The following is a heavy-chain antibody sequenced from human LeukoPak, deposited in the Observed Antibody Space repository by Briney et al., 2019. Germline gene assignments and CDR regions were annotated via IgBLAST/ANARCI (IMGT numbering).Heavy chain of an antibody. CDR3: ARGVATIWSDP. J-gene: IGHJ5*02. CDR2: ISGYNGNT. V-gene: IGHV1-18*01. CDR1: GYTFTNYG. Sequence: GASVKASCKASGYTFTNYGISWVRQAPGQGLEWMAWISGYNGNTNYAQKLQGRVTMTTDTSTSTAYMELRSLRSDDTAVYYCARGVATIWSDPWGQGTLVTVSS. D-gene: IGHD5-12*01.